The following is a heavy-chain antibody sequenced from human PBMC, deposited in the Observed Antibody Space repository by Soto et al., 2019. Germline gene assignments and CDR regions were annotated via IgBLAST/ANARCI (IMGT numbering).Heavy chain of an antibody. CDR3: TRDYYDSSGYLI. CDR2: IKSKTDGGTT. CDR1: GFTFSNAW. Sequence: GGSLRLSCAASGFTFSNAWMSWVRQAPGKGLEWVGRIKSKTDGGTTDYAAPVKGRFTISRGDSKNTLYLQMNSLKTEDTAVYYCTRDYYDSSGYLIWGQGTLVTVSS. D-gene: IGHD3-22*01. J-gene: IGHJ4*02. V-gene: IGHV3-15*01.